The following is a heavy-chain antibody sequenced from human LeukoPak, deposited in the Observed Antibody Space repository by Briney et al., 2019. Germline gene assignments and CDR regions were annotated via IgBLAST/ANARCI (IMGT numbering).Heavy chain of an antibody. D-gene: IGHD1-1*01. V-gene: IGHV3-23*01. CDR2: ISISGGTT. CDR3: AKEEVPNDY. Sequence: GGSLRLSCAASGFTFSNSAMSWVRQAPGKGLEWVSGISISGGTTYYAASVKGRFTISRDNSKNTVYLQLDSLRAEDTAVYYCAKEEVPNDYWGQGTLVTVSS. CDR1: GFTFSNSA. J-gene: IGHJ4*02.